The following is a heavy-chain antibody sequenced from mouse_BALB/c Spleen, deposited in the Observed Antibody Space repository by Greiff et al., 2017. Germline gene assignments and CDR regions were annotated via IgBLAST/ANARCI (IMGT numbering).Heavy chain of an antibody. D-gene: IGHD3-3*01. CDR2: IYPGDGDT. J-gene: IGHJ3*01. CDR1: GYAFSSYW. V-gene: IGHV1-80*01. Sequence: QVQLQQSGAELVRPGSSVKISCKASGYAFSSYWMNWVKQRPGQGLEWIGQIYPGDGDTNYNGKFKGKATLTADKSSSTAYMQLSSITSEDSAVYFCARAREALWFAYWGQGTLVTVSA. CDR3: ARAREALWFAY.